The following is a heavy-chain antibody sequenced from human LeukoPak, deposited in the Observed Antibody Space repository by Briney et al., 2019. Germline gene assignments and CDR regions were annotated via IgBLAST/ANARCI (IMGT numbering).Heavy chain of an antibody. CDR1: GLTFSSYG. CDR2: ISYDGSNK. J-gene: IGHJ6*03. Sequence: PGRSLRLSCAASGLTFSSYGMHWVRQAPGKGLEWVAVISYDGSNKYYADSVKGRFTISRDNSKNTLYLQMNSLRAEDTAVYYCARDSTIFGVVPYYMDVWGKGTTVTVSS. CDR3: ARDSTIFGVVPYYMDV. V-gene: IGHV3-30*03. D-gene: IGHD3-3*01.